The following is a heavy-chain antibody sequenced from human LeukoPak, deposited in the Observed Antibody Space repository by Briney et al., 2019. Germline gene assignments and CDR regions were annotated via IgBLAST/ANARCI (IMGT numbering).Heavy chain of an antibody. J-gene: IGHJ3*02. D-gene: IGHD5-18*01. CDR3: ASAGYSYGDNDAFDI. CDR2: IYPGDSDA. CDR1: GDTFTTYW. Sequence: GESLKISCNVSGDTFTTYWIAWVRQMPGKGLEWMGIIYPGDSDAKYNPSFQGQVTISADKSISTAYLQWSSLKASDTAMYYCASAGYSYGDNDAFDIWGQGTMVTVSS. V-gene: IGHV5-51*01.